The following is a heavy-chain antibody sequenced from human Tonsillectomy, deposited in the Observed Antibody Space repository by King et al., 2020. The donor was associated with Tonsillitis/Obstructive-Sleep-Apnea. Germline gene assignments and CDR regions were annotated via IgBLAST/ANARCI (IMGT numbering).Heavy chain of an antibody. V-gene: IGHV1-46*01. CDR2: INPSDGIT. J-gene: IGHJ4*02. D-gene: IGHD1-14*01. CDR3: ARDDVVGRYIDS. CDR1: GYTFTRYY. Sequence: QLVQSGAEVKTPGASVKVSCKASGYTFTRYYINWVRQARGQGLEWRGIINPSDGITTYAQKFQGRVTMTTPTSATTVYLELSSLRSEDTAVYYCARDDVVGRYIDSWGQGTLVTVSS.